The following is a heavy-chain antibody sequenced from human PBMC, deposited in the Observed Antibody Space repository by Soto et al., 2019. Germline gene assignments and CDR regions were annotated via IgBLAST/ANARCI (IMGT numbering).Heavy chain of an antibody. D-gene: IGHD2-15*01. CDR3: ARGGLGYCSGGSCPQNWFDP. CDR2: ISPYNGNT. CDR1: GYTFTSFG. Sequence: QVQLVQSGVEVKKPGASVKVSCKASGYTFTSFGITWVRQAPGQGLEWMGWISPYNGNTNYVQKFQGRVTMTTDTSTSTAYMELRSLREDDTAVYYCARGGLGYCSGGSCPQNWFDPWGQGTLVTVST. J-gene: IGHJ5*02. V-gene: IGHV1-18*01.